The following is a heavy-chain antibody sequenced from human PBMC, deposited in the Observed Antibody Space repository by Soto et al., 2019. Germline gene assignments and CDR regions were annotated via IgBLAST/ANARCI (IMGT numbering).Heavy chain of an antibody. CDR1: GFTFSSYA. D-gene: IGHD3-3*01. Sequence: GGSLRLSCAASGFTFSSYAMHWVRQAPGKGLEWVAVISYDGSNKYYADSVKGRFTIPRDNSKNTLYLQMNSLRAEDTAVYYCARGNFWSGYPHPDQIYYYGMDVWGQGTTVTVSS. V-gene: IGHV3-30-3*01. CDR2: ISYDGSNK. J-gene: IGHJ6*02. CDR3: ARGNFWSGYPHPDQIYYYGMDV.